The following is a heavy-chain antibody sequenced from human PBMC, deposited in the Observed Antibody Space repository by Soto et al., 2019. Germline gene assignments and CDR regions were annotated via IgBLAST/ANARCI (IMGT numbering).Heavy chain of an antibody. Sequence: PGESLKVSCKGSGYSFTSYWIGWVRQIPGKGLEWMGIIYPGDSDTRYSPSFQGQVTISADKSISTAYLQWSSLKASDTAMYYCARHADVVVPARSGMYVWGQGTTVTVS. CDR1: GYSFTSYW. V-gene: IGHV5-51*01. D-gene: IGHD2-2*01. CDR3: ARHADVVVPARSGMYV. CDR2: IYPGDSDT. J-gene: IGHJ6*02.